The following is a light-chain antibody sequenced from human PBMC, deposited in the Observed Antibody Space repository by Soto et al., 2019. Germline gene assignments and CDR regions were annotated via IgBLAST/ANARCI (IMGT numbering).Light chain of an antibody. Sequence: QSALTQPRSVSGSPGQSVTISCTGTSSDVGGHNYVSWYQQHPGKAPKLMIYDVTQRPSGVPDRFSCSKSGNTASLTISGLQAEDEADYYCCSHAANYVLFGGGTKLTVL. CDR2: DVT. CDR3: CSHAANYVL. J-gene: IGLJ2*01. V-gene: IGLV2-11*01. CDR1: SSDVGGHNY.